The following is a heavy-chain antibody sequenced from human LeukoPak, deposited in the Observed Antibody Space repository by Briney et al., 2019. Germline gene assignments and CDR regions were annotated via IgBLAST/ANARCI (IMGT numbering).Heavy chain of an antibody. CDR2: IYSGGST. CDR1: GFTVSSNY. CDR3: AKAGRGGAITMVRGVKGDYYYMDV. D-gene: IGHD3-10*01. Sequence: GGSLRLSCAASGFTVSSNYMSWVRQAPGKGLEWVSVIYSGGSTYYADSVKGRFTISRDNSKNTLYLQMNSLRAEDTAIYYCAKAGRGGAITMVRGVKGDYYYMDVWGKGTTVTISS. V-gene: IGHV3-66*01. J-gene: IGHJ6*03.